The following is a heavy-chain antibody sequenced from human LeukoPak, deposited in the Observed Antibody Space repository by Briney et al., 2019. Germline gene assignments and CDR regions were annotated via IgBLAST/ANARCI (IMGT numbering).Heavy chain of an antibody. CDR3: ARHHYYGDSGPYPGHY. Sequence: GESLKISCKGSGYIFSNYWIAWVRQTPGKGLEWMGIINPGDSDTRYSPSFQGQVTISVNKSINTAYLQWSSLKASDTAMYYCARHHYYGDSGPYPGHYWGQGTLVTVSS. CDR2: INPGDSDT. V-gene: IGHV5-51*01. CDR1: GYIFSNYW. J-gene: IGHJ4*02. D-gene: IGHD3-22*01.